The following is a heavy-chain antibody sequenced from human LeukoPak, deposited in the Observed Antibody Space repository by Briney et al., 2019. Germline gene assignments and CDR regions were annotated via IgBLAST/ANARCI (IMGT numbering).Heavy chain of an antibody. V-gene: IGHV1-69*13. J-gene: IGHJ3*02. Sequence: SVKVSCKASGGTFSSYAISWVRQAPGQGLEWMGGIIPIFGTANYAQKFQDRVTITADESTSTAYMELSSLRSEDTAVYYCARAPRGSGSYGDDAFDIWGQGTMVTVSS. CDR2: IIPIFGTA. CDR1: GGTFSSYA. D-gene: IGHD1-26*01. CDR3: ARAPRGSGSYGDDAFDI.